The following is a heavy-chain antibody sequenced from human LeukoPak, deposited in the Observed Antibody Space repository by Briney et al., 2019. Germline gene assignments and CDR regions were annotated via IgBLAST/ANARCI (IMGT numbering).Heavy chain of an antibody. Sequence: PGGSLRLSCAASGFTFSHYWMSWVRQAPGKGLEWVANIKQDGSEKYYVDSVKGRFTISRDKAKNSRYLQMNSLRAEDTAVYYGARDPSQWLVTWGQGKLGTVSS. CDR2: IKQDGSEK. CDR1: GFTFSHYW. D-gene: IGHD6-19*01. J-gene: IGHJ4*02. V-gene: IGHV3-7*01. CDR3: ARDPSQWLVT.